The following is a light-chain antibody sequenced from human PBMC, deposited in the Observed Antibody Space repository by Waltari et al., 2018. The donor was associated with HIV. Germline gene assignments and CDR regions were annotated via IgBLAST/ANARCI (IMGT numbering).Light chain of an antibody. V-gene: IGLV7-43*01. CDR2: WGN. CDR1: SGTVSTSCH. Sequence: QTVVTQESSLTVSPGGTVTLTCGLTSGTVSTSCHSNWVQHKPGHPPTALIYWGNTRHRWTPARYSGSILGDKATLTMTAVQAEDEAVYYCLLYVGGSYLFGGGTLVTVL. CDR3: LLYVGGSYL. J-gene: IGLJ2*01.